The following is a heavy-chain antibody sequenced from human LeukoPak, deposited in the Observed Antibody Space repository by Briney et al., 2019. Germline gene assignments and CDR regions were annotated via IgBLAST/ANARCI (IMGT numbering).Heavy chain of an antibody. V-gene: IGHV3-23*01. CDR1: GFTFSSYA. J-gene: IGHJ4*02. CDR2: ISGSGGST. Sequence: GGSLRLSCAASGFTFSSYAMNWVRQAPGKGLEWISAISGSGGSTYYADSVKGRFTISRDNSKNTLYLRMNSLRAEDTAVYYCATRGTGTAAGDYWGQGTLVTVSS. D-gene: IGHD1-7*01. CDR3: ATRGTGTAAGDY.